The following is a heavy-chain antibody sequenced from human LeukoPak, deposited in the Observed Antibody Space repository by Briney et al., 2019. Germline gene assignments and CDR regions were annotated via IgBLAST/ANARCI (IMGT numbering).Heavy chain of an antibody. Sequence: ASVKVSCKASGYTFIRYYMHWVRQAPGQGLEWMGWINPNSNGTNYAQKFQGRVTMTRDTSISTAYLELSRLRSDDTAVYYCARTKYSSSSVDYWGQGTLVTVSS. CDR3: ARTKYSSSSVDY. CDR1: GYTFIRYY. V-gene: IGHV1-2*02. D-gene: IGHD6-6*01. CDR2: INPNSNGT. J-gene: IGHJ4*02.